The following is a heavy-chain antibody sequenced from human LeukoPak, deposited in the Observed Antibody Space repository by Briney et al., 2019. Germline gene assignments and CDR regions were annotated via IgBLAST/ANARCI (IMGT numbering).Heavy chain of an antibody. Sequence: GGSLRLSCAASRFTFSNYEIYWVRQAPGKGLEWVSGISASGGSTWYADSVKGRFTISRDHSKNTLYLQMNSLRAEDTAVYYCAKYVSAKGPPYAVDVWGQGTTVTVSS. D-gene: IGHD2/OR15-2a*01. CDR3: AKYVSAKGPPYAVDV. V-gene: IGHV3-23*01. CDR1: RFTFSNYE. CDR2: ISASGGST. J-gene: IGHJ6*02.